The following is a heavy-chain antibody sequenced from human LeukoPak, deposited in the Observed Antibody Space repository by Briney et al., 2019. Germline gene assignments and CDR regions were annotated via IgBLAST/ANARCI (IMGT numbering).Heavy chain of an antibody. CDR1: GGSISSGGYS. CDR3: ARGRDIVPTSPSPLDY. J-gene: IGHJ4*02. D-gene: IGHD2-8*01. Sequence: SQTLSLTCAVSGGSISSGGYSWSWIRQPPGKGLEWIGYIYYSGSTYYNPSLKRRVTISVDTSKNQFSLKLSSVTAADTAVYYCARGRDIVPTSPSPLDYWGQGTLVTVSS. CDR2: IYYSGST. V-gene: IGHV4-30-4*07.